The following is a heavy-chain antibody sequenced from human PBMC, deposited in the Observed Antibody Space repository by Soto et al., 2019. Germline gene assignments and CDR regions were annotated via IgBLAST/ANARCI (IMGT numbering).Heavy chain of an antibody. CDR1: GGSISSYY. J-gene: IGHJ6*03. CDR3: ARHFDYTSYYYYYMDV. CDR2: IYYSGST. D-gene: IGHD3-9*01. V-gene: IGHV4-59*08. Sequence: PSETLSLTCTVSGGSISSYYWSWIRQPPGKGLEWIGYIYYSGSTNYNPSLKSRVTISVDTSKNQFSLKLSSVTAADTAVYYCARHFDYTSYYYYYMDVRGKGTTVTVS.